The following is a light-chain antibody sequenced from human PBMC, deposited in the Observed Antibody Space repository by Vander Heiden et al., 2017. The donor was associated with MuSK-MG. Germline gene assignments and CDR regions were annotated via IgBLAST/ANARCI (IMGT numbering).Light chain of an antibody. CDR1: QSISSY. Sequence: DMQMTQSPSSLSASVGDRVTITCRASQSISSYLNWYQQKPGKAPKRLIYAASSLQSGVPSRFSGSGYGTDFTLTISSRLPEDFASYYCQQTYGNPMHTFGQGTKMEIK. CDR2: AAS. V-gene: IGKV1-39*01. J-gene: IGKJ2*01. CDR3: QQTYGNPMHT.